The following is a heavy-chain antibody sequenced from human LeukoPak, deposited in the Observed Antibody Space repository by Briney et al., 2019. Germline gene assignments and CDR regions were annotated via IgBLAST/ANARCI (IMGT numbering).Heavy chain of an antibody. Sequence: PGGSLRLSCAASGFTFSSYWMSWVRQAPGKGLEWVANIKQDGSEKYYVDSVKGRFTVSRDNAKNSLYLQMNSLRAEDTAVYYCARAEFSLRYFDWLFDYWGQGTLVTVSS. CDR3: ARAEFSLRYFDWLFDY. CDR2: IKQDGSEK. J-gene: IGHJ4*02. CDR1: GFTFSSYW. V-gene: IGHV3-7*01. D-gene: IGHD3-9*01.